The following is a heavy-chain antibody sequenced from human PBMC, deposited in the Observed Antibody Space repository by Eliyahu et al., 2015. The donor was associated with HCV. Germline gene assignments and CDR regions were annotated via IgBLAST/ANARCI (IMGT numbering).Heavy chain of an antibody. J-gene: IGHJ5*02. CDR2: TRNKANSYTT. V-gene: IGHV3-72*01. CDR3: AREALIVVVPAASFISWFDP. D-gene: IGHD2-2*01. CDR1: GXXFXDHY. Sequence: EVQLVESGGGLVQPGGSLRLSCAASGXXFXDHYXDXXXQAPGKGLEWVGRTRNKANSYTTEYAASVKGRFTISRDDSKNSLYLQMNSLKTEDTAIYYCAREALIVVVPAASFISWFDPWGQGTLVTVSS.